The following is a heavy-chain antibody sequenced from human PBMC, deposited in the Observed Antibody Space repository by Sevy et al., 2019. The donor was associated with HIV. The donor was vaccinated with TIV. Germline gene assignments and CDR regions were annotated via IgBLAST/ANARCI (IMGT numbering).Heavy chain of an antibody. CDR3: AREKSGGGACYHFDY. D-gene: IGHD2-21*02. J-gene: IGHJ4*02. V-gene: IGHV3-20*04. CDR1: GFTFDDYG. Sequence: GGSLRLSCVASGFTFDDYGMSWVRQVPGKGLEWVSSIIGNGGSKTYADSVKGRFIISRDNGKNSLYLQMNSLRAEDTALYFCAREKSGGGACYHFDYWGQGTLVTVSS. CDR2: IIGNGGSK.